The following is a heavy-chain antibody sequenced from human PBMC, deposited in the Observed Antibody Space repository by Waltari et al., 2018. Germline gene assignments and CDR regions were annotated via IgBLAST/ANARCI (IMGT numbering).Heavy chain of an antibody. J-gene: IGHJ5*02. CDR2: SHTSGGT. CDR1: GGSISSYY. CDR3: AREVRDIVVVPATNWFDP. Sequence: QVQLQESGPGLVKPSETLSLTCTVSGGSISSYYWSWIRQPAGKGLEWIGRSHTSGGTNYNPSLKSRVTMSVDTSKNQFSLKLSSVTAADTAVYYCAREVRDIVVVPATNWFDPWGQGTLVTVSS. V-gene: IGHV4-4*07. D-gene: IGHD2-2*01.